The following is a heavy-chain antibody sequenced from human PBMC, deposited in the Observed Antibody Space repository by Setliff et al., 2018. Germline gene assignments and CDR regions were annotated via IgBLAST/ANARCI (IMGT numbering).Heavy chain of an antibody. Sequence: PGGSLRLPCAASGFTVSAYDMRWVRQAPGKGLEWVSLLANDGSTYYADSVKGRFTISRDNSKNTLYLQMSSLRTEDTAVYYCRLWFGELLRDYWGQGTLVTVSS. D-gene: IGHD3-10*01. J-gene: IGHJ4*02. CDR1: GFTVSAYD. V-gene: IGHV3-53*01. CDR3: RLWFGELLRDY. CDR2: LANDGST.